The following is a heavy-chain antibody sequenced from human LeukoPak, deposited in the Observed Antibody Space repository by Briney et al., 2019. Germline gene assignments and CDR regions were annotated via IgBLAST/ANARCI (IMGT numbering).Heavy chain of an antibody. V-gene: IGHV3-23*01. CDR2: ISGSGGST. CDR3: AKPVAAYYYYYGMDV. D-gene: IGHD6-19*01. J-gene: IGHJ6*02. CDR1: GFTFSSYA. Sequence: GGSLRLSCAASGFTFSSYAMSWVRQAPGKGLEWVSAISGSGGSTYYADSVKGRFTTSRDNSKNTLYLQMNSLRAEDTAVYYWAKPVAAYYYYYGMDVWGQGTTVTVSS.